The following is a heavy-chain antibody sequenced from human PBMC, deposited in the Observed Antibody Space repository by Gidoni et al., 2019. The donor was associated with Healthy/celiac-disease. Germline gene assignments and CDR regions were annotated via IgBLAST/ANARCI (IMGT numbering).Heavy chain of an antibody. D-gene: IGHD3-3*01. V-gene: IGHV4-4*07. Sequence: QVQLQESGPGLVTPSATLSLTCTVSGGSLSSYYWSWIRQPAGKGLEWIGRIYTSGSTNYNPSLKSRVTMSVDTSENQFSLKLSSVTAADTAVYYCARDGGVTIFGVVLGAFDIWGQGTMVTVSS. CDR2: IYTSGST. J-gene: IGHJ3*02. CDR1: GGSLSSYY. CDR3: ARDGGVTIFGVVLGAFDI.